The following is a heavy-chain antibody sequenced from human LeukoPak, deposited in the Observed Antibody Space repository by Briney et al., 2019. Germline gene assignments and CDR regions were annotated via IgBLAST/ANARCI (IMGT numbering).Heavy chain of an antibody. D-gene: IGHD6-19*01. CDR1: GFTFSNYW. Sequence: PGGSLRLSCAASGFTFSNYWMHWVRQDPGKGLVWVSRINSDGSSTSYADSVKGRFTISRDNAKNTLFLQMNSLRAEDTAVYYCARDGQWLAYWHFDLWGRGTLVTVSS. CDR3: ARDGQWLAYWHFDL. V-gene: IGHV3-74*01. J-gene: IGHJ2*01. CDR2: INSDGSST.